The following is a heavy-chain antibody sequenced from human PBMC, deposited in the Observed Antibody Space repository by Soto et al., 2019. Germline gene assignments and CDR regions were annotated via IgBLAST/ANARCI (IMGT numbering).Heavy chain of an antibody. CDR1: GFTFSSYG. CDR2: IWYDGSNK. J-gene: IGHJ4*02. CDR3: ARDIRGDYDILTGYAY. V-gene: IGHV3-33*01. D-gene: IGHD3-9*01. Sequence: QVQLVESGGGVVQPGRSLRLSCAASGFTFSSYGMHWVRQAPVKGLEWVAVIWYDGSNKYYADSVKGRFTISRDNSKNTLYLQMNSLRAEDTAVYYCARDIRGDYDILTGYAYWGQGTLVTVSS.